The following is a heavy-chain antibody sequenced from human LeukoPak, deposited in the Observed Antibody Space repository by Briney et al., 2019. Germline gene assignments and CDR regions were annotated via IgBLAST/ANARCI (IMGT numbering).Heavy chain of an antibody. CDR1: GYTFTSYA. CDR3: ARSAGPVVVAGSSGFGYVNTPSFYYYMDV. V-gene: IGHV1-69*13. Sequence: ASVKVSCKASGYTFTSYAMNWVRQAPGQGLEWMGGIIAIFGTADYPQKFQGRVTITADESTRTAYMELSSLRSEDTAVYYCARSAGPVVVAGSSGFGYVNTPSFYYYMDVWGKGTTVTVSS. CDR2: IIAIFGTA. D-gene: IGHD6-19*01. J-gene: IGHJ6*03.